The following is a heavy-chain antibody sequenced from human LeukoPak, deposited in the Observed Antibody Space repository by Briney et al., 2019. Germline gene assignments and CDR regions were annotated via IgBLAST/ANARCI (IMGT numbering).Heavy chain of an antibody. D-gene: IGHD2-15*01. CDR3: AKGESIVEY. V-gene: IGHV3-23*01. J-gene: IGHJ4*02. CDR1: GFSFSSYA. CDR2: ITDSGTST. Sequence: GGSLRLSCAASGFSFSSYAMGWVRQAPGKGLEWVSAITDSGTSTYYADSVKGRFTISRENSKNTLYLQMNSLRAEDTAVYYCAKGESIVEYWGQGTLVTVSS.